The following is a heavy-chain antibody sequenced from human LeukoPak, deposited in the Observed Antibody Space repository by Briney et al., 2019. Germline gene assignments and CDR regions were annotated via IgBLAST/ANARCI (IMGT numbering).Heavy chain of an antibody. CDR1: DGSISSSSYY. V-gene: IGHV4-39*07. CDR3: ARSDYYYYYGMDV. Sequence: PSETLSLTCTVSDGSISSSSYYWGWIRQPPGKGLEWIGTIYYSGSTYYNPSLKSRVTIPVDTSKDQFSLKLSSVTAADTAVYYCARSDYYYYYGMDVWGQGTTVTVSS. J-gene: IGHJ6*02. CDR2: IYYSGST.